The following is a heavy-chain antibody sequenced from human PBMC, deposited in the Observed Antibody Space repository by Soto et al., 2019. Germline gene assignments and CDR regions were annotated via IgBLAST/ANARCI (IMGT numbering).Heavy chain of an antibody. D-gene: IGHD3-16*01. CDR3: ARDLIPDDYYYYGMDV. V-gene: IGHV3-48*03. CDR1: GFTFSSYG. J-gene: IGHJ6*02. Sequence: PGGSLRLSCPASGFTFSSYGMNWVRQAPGKGLEWVSYISSSGSTIYYADSVKGRFTISRDHAKNSLYLQMNRLRAEDTAVYYCARDLIPDDYYYYGMDVWGQGTTVTVSS. CDR2: ISSSGSTI.